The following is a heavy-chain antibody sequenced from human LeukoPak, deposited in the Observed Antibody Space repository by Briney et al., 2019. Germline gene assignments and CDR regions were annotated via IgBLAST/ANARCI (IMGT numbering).Heavy chain of an antibody. CDR1: GFTFSSYS. CDR3: ARGLTWELLRGVFDY. V-gene: IGHV3-21*01. J-gene: IGHJ4*02. D-gene: IGHD1-26*01. CDR2: ISSSSSYI. Sequence: GGSLRLSCAASGFTFSSYSMNWVRQAPGKGLEWVSSISSSSSYIYYADSVKGRFTISRDNAKNSLYLQMNSLRAEDTAVYYCARGLTWELLRGVFDYWGQGTLVTVFS.